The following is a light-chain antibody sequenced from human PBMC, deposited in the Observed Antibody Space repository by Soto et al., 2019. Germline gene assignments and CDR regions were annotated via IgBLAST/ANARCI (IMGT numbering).Light chain of an antibody. V-gene: IGKV1-5*03. CDR1: QSISSY. CDR3: QQHNTYWT. CDR2: KAS. Sequence: DIQMTQSPSTLSASVGDRVTITCRASQSISSYLAWYQQRPGKAPKLLIYKASSLDSGVPSRFSGSGSGTEFTLTINSLQPDDFANYYCQQHNTYWTFGQGTKVEIK. J-gene: IGKJ1*01.